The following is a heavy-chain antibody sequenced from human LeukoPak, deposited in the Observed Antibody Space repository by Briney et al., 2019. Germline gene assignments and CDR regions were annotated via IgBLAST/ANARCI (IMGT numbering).Heavy chain of an antibody. V-gene: IGHV3-30*03. J-gene: IGHJ5*02. CDR1: GFTFSSYG. D-gene: IGHD6-13*01. CDR2: ISYDGSNK. CDR3: ARGHGSSPPFNWFDP. Sequence: GGSLRLSCAASGFTFSSYGMHWVRQAPGKGLEWVAVISYDGSNKYYADSVKGRFTISRDNSKNTLYLQMNSLRAEDTAVYYCARGHGSSPPFNWFDPWGQGTLVTVSS.